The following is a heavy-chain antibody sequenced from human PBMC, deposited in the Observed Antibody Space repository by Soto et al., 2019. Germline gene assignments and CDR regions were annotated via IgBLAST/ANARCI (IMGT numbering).Heavy chain of an antibody. V-gene: IGHV1-18*04. Sequence: ASVKVSCKASGYTFTSYGISWVRQAPGQGLEWMGWISAYNGNTNYAQKLQGRVTMTTDTSTGTAYMELRSLRSDYTAVYYCARESNGYCSGGSCYDYYYGMDVWGQGTTVTVSS. D-gene: IGHD2-15*01. CDR2: ISAYNGNT. J-gene: IGHJ6*02. CDR1: GYTFTSYG. CDR3: ARESNGYCSGGSCYDYYYGMDV.